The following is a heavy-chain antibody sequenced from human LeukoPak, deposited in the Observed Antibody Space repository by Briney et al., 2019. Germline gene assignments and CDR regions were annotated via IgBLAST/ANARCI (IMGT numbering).Heavy chain of an antibody. Sequence: PGGSLRLSCAASGFTFSSYAMSWVRQAPGKGLEWVSAISGSGGSTYYADSVKGRFTISRDNSKNTLYLQINSLRAEDTAVYYCAKDGEYCSSTSCYWDYWGQGTLVTVSS. CDR1: GFTFSSYA. CDR3: AKDGEYCSSTSCYWDY. CDR2: ISGSGGST. D-gene: IGHD2-2*01. V-gene: IGHV3-23*01. J-gene: IGHJ4*02.